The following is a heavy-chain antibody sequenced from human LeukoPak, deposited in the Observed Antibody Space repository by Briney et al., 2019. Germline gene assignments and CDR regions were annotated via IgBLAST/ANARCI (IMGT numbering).Heavy chain of an antibody. CDR1: GGSFSGYY. V-gene: IGHV4-34*01. J-gene: IGHJ6*03. CDR3: ARAYYYYYYMDV. Sequence: SETLSLTCAVYGGSFSGYYWSWIRQPPGKGLEWIGEINHSGSTNYNPSLKSRVTISVDTSKNQFSLKLSSVTAADTAVYYCARAYYYYYYMDVWGKGTTVTVSS. CDR2: INHSGST.